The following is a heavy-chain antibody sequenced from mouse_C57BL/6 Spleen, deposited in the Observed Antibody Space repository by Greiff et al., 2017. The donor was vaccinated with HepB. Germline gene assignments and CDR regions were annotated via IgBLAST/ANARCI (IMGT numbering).Heavy chain of an antibody. D-gene: IGHD2-4*01. CDR2: INPNNGGT. CDR3: ARYDYGYFDY. V-gene: IGHV1-26*01. Sequence: EVKLMESGPELVKPGASVKISCKASGYTFTDYYMNWVKQSHGKSLEWIGDINPNNGGTSYNQKFKGKATLTVDKSSSTAYMELRSLTSEDSAVYYCARYDYGYFDYWGQGTTLTVSS. CDR1: GYTFTDYY. J-gene: IGHJ2*01.